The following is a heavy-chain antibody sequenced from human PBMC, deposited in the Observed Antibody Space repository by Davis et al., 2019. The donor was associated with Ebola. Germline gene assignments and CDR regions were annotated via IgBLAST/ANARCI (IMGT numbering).Heavy chain of an antibody. CDR2: ISSSGSTI. V-gene: IGHV3-11*01. J-gene: IGHJ4*02. D-gene: IGHD3-22*01. CDR1: GFTVSSNY. Sequence: GGSLRLSCAASGFTVSSNYMSWIRQAPGKGLEWVSYISSSGSTIYYADSVKGRFTISRDNAKNSLYLQMNSLRAEDTAVYYCARDLEPDLITMIVVGVGYWGQGTLVTVSS. CDR3: ARDLEPDLITMIVVGVGY.